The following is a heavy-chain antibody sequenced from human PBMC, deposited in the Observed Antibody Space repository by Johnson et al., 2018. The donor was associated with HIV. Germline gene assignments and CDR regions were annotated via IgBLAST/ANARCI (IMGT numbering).Heavy chain of an antibody. CDR3: AKDQWSSSWTNDAFDI. D-gene: IGHD6-13*01. CDR1: GFAFRTYW. V-gene: IGHV3-74*03. CDR2: IYNDGSRT. Sequence: VQLVESGGGLVQPGGSLRLSCAASGFAFRTYWMVWVRQVPGKRPVWVARIYNDGSRTTYADSVRGRFTISRDNSKNTLYLQMNSLRAEDTAVYYCAKDQWSSSWTNDAFDIWGQGTMVTVSS. J-gene: IGHJ3*02.